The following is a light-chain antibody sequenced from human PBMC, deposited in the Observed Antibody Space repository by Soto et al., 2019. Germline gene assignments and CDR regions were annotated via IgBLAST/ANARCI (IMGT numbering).Light chain of an antibody. CDR2: AAS. CDR1: QSISSY. Sequence: DIQMTQSPSSLSSSLGDIVTITCRAIQSISSYLNWYQQKPGKAPKLLIHAASSLQSGVPSRFSGSGSGTDFTLTISSLQPEDFATYYCQKSYSTRWKFGQGTKVDIK. CDR3: QKSYSTRWK. J-gene: IGKJ1*01. V-gene: IGKV1-39*01.